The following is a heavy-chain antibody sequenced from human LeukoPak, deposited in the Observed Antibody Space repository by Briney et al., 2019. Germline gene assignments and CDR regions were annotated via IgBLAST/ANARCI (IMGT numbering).Heavy chain of an antibody. J-gene: IGHJ4*02. CDR3: ARLKDDVTKFDY. D-gene: IGHD2-8*01. CDR1: GFSFSRYW. Sequence: GGSLRLSCAGSGFSFSRYWMAWVRQAPGKGLEWVASINQDVSRIHYVDSVKGRFTISRDNAKNSLFLQMNSLRVEDTAIYFCARLKDDVTKFDYWGQGTLVTVSS. V-gene: IGHV3-7*01. CDR2: INQDVSRI.